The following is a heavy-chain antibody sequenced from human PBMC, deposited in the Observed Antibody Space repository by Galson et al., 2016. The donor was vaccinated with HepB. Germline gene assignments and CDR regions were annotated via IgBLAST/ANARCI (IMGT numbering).Heavy chain of an antibody. V-gene: IGHV3-23*01. CDR1: GFTFSIHD. Sequence: SLRLSCAASGFTFSIHDMSWVRQTPGRGLEWISCIRGSSPDTHYADSVKGRFTISRDNSKNTVFLQMNSLRVEDTALYYCARGIRGPDYWGQGTLVTVSS. CDR3: ARGIRGPDY. D-gene: IGHD3-10*01. J-gene: IGHJ4*02. CDR2: IRGSSPDT.